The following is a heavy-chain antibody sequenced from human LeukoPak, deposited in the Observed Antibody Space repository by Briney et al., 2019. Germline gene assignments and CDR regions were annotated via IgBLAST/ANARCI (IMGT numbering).Heavy chain of an antibody. J-gene: IGHJ4*02. CDR2: ISCDGSNK. Sequence: PGRSLRLSCAASGFTFSSYAMHWVRQAPGKGLEWVAVISCDGSNKYYADSVKGRFTISRDNSKNTLYLQMNSLRAEDTAVYYCARAYQGQYSSSFDWGQGTLVTVSS. D-gene: IGHD6-6*01. CDR1: GFTFSSYA. CDR3: ARAYQGQYSSSFD. V-gene: IGHV3-30-3*01.